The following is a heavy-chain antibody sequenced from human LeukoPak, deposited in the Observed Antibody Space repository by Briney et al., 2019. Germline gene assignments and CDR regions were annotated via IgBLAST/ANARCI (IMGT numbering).Heavy chain of an antibody. V-gene: IGHV3-23*01. Sequence: GGSLRLSCAASGFTFSSYAMSWVRQAPGKGLEWVSAISGSGGSTYYADSVKGRFTISRDNSKNTLYLQMNSLRTEDTAVYYCAKAEREYSYGSFDYWGQGTLVTVSS. D-gene: IGHD5-18*01. CDR1: GFTFSSYA. J-gene: IGHJ4*02. CDR3: AKAEREYSYGSFDY. CDR2: ISGSGGST.